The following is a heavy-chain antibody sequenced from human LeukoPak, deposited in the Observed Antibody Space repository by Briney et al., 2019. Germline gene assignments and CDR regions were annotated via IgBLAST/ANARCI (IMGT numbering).Heavy chain of an antibody. Sequence: PGGSLRLSCAASGFTFSSYDMHWVRHATGKGLEWVSAIGTAGDTYYPGSVKGRFTISRENAKNSLYLRMNSLRAGDTAVYYCARDRMGEFDPWGQGTLVTVSS. D-gene: IGHD1-26*01. CDR2: IGTAGDT. CDR3: ARDRMGEFDP. J-gene: IGHJ5*02. V-gene: IGHV3-13*01. CDR1: GFTFSSYD.